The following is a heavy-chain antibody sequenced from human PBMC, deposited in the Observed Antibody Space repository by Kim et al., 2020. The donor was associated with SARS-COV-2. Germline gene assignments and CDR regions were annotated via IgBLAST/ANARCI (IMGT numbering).Heavy chain of an antibody. J-gene: IGHJ3*02. CDR3: ARERAFDI. V-gene: IGHV3-48*02. Sequence: SIITYADSVKGRLTIPRDNAKNSLYLQMSSLRDEDTAVYYCARERAFDIWGHGTMVTVSS. CDR2: SII.